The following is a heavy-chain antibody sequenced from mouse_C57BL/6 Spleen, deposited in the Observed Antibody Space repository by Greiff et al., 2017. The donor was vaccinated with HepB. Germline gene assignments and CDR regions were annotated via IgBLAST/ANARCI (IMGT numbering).Heavy chain of an antibody. Sequence: EVKLMESGPGLVKPSQSLSLTCSVTGYSITSGYYWNWIRQFPGNKLEWMGYISYDGSNNYNPSLKNRISITRDTSKNQFFLKLNSVTTEDTATYYCAREGYYGSSVVFAYWGQGTLVTVSA. V-gene: IGHV3-6*01. J-gene: IGHJ3*01. CDR1: GYSITSGYY. CDR3: AREGYYGSSVVFAY. CDR2: ISYDGSN. D-gene: IGHD1-1*01.